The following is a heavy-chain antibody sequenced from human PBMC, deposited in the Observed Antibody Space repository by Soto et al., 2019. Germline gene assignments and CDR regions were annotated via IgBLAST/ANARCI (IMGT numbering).Heavy chain of an antibody. J-gene: IGHJ4*02. D-gene: IGHD2-8*01. V-gene: IGHV3-74*01. CDR2: INSDGSIT. Sequence: EVQLVESGGGLVQPGGSLRLSCEVSGFTMNDHWMHWVRQVPGTGLEWVSRINSDGSITTYADSVKGRFTISRDNAKKTLYLQMNSLRAEDTAMYYCAREGGYYCTHINCLRPFDWWGQGTQVTVSS. CDR1: GFTMNDHW. CDR3: AREGGYYCTHINCLRPFDW.